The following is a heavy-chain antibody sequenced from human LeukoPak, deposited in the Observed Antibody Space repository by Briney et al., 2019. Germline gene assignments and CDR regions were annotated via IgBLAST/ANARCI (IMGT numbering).Heavy chain of an antibody. CDR1: GLTFSSSW. Sequence: PGGSLRLSCAVSGLTFSSSWMDWVRQAPGKGPEWVSIIYTGGTKHYADSVRGRFTNSRDDSKNTLYLQMNSLRAEDTAVYYCARVQFFGTYSEAFDIWGRGTMVTVSS. CDR3: ARVQFFGTYSEAFDI. V-gene: IGHV3-53*01. CDR2: IYTGGTK. D-gene: IGHD1-26*01. J-gene: IGHJ3*02.